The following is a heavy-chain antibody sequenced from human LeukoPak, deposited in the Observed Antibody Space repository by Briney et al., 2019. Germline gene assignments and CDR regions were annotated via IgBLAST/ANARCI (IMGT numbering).Heavy chain of an antibody. CDR3: ARDIGRITMIVALDY. Sequence: GASVKVSCKASGGTFSSYAISWVRQAPGQGLEWMGGIIPIFGTANYAQKFQGRVTITADESTSTAYMELSSLRSEDTAVYYCARDIGRITMIVALDYWGQGTLVTVSS. J-gene: IGHJ4*02. V-gene: IGHV1-69*13. D-gene: IGHD3-22*01. CDR1: GGTFSSYA. CDR2: IIPIFGTA.